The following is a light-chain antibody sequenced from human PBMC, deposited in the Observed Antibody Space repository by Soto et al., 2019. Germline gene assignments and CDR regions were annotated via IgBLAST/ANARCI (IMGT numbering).Light chain of an antibody. J-gene: IGLJ2*01. CDR1: SSDVGGYNY. V-gene: IGLV2-14*01. CDR2: EVN. CDR3: CSYTSGSTPVV. Sequence: QSALTQPASVSGSPGQSITISCTGTSSDVGGYNYVSWYQQHPGKAPKLMIYEVNDRPSGISNRFSGSKSGNTASLTISGLQAEDEADYYCCSYTSGSTPVVFGGGTNLTVL.